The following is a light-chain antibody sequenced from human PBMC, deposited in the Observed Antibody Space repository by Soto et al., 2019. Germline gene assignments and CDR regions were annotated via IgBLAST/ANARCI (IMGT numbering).Light chain of an antibody. Sequence: QSALTQPASVSGSPGRSITISCTGTSVDVGSYNFVSWYQQHPGKAPKLMISGVSNRPSGVSSRFSGSKSGNTASLTISGLQAEDEADYHCSSYVTGNTWVFGGGTKLTVL. CDR2: GVS. CDR1: SVDVGSYNF. V-gene: IGLV2-14*01. J-gene: IGLJ3*02. CDR3: SSYVTGNTWV.